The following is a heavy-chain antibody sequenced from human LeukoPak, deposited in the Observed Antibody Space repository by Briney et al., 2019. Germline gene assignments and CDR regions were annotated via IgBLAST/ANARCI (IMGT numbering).Heavy chain of an antibody. CDR2: IYHSGST. Sequence: SETLSLTCTVSGGSISSSSYYWGWIRQPPGKGLEWIGSIYHSGSTNYNPSLKSRVAISVDKSKNQFSLKLSSVTAADTAVYYCARLRGDLGYCSSTSCYTAFDIWGQGTMVTVSS. CDR3: ARLRGDLGYCSSTSCYTAFDI. V-gene: IGHV4-39*07. J-gene: IGHJ3*02. CDR1: GGSISSSSYY. D-gene: IGHD2-2*02.